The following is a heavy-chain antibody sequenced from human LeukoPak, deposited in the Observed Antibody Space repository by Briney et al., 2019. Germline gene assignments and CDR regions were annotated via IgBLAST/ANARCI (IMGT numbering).Heavy chain of an antibody. CDR1: GCTFSSNA. V-gene: IGHV3-23*01. CDR2: ISMSGYNT. J-gene: IGHJ4*02. Sequence: GGSLRLSCAASGCTFSSNAMTWVRQSPGKGLQWVSTISMSGYNTYYADSVKGRFTISRDSSKSTLYLQMHSRRDEDTAIYYCAKYGSGTYFNGLYWGQGTLVTVSS. D-gene: IGHD3-10*01. CDR3: AKYGSGTYFNGLY.